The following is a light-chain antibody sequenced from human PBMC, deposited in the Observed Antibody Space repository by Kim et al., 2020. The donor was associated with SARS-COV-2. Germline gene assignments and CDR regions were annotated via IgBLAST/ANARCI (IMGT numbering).Light chain of an antibody. Sequence: GQRVTISCSGSSSNIGRNSVYWYQQLPGTAPKLLIYRNNERPSGVPDRFSGSKSGTSASLAISGLRSEDEANYYCAAWDDSLSGPVFGGGTQLTVL. V-gene: IGLV1-47*01. CDR1: SSNIGRNS. CDR2: RNN. J-gene: IGLJ2*01. CDR3: AAWDDSLSGPV.